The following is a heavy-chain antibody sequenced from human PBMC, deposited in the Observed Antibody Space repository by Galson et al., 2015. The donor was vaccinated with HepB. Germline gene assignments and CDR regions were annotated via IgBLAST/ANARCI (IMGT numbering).Heavy chain of an antibody. J-gene: IGHJ6*02. D-gene: IGHD6-19*01. Sequence: SLRLSCAASGFTFSDYYMSWIRQAPGKGLEWVSYISSSSSYTNYADSVKGRFTISRDNAKNSLYLQMNSLRAEDTAVYYCAREGYSSGWYSSGAPPYYYYYYGMDVWGQGTTVTVSS. CDR3: AREGYSSGWYSSGAPPYYYYYYGMDV. CDR2: ISSSSSYT. CDR1: GFTFSDYY. V-gene: IGHV3-11*06.